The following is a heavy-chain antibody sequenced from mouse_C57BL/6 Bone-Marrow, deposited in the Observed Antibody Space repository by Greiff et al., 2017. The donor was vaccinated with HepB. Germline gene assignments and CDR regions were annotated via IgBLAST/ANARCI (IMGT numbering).Heavy chain of an antibody. CDR2: IYPGDGDT. CDR3: ASLWRVDY. D-gene: IGHD1-1*02. Sequence: QVQLKESGPELVKPGASVKISCKASDYAFSSSWMNWVKQRPGKGLEWIGRIYPGDGDTNYNGKFKGKATLTADKSSSTAYMQLSSLTSEDSAVYFCASLWRVDYWGQGTSVTVSS. CDR1: DYAFSSSW. V-gene: IGHV1-82*01. J-gene: IGHJ4*01.